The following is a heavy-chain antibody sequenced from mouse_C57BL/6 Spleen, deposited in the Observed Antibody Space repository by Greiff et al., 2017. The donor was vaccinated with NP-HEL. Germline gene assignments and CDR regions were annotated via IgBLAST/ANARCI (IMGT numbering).Heavy chain of an antibody. V-gene: IGHV1-18*01. CDR3: ARDSRYYYGSSRFAY. CDR1: GYTFTDYN. Sequence: EVQLQQSGPELVKPGASVKIPCKASGYTFTDYNMDWVKQSHGKSLEWIGDINPNNGGTIYNQKFKGKATLTVDKSSSTAYMELRSLTSEDTAVYYCARDSRYYYGSSRFAYWGQGTLVTVSA. D-gene: IGHD1-1*01. J-gene: IGHJ3*01. CDR2: INPNNGGT.